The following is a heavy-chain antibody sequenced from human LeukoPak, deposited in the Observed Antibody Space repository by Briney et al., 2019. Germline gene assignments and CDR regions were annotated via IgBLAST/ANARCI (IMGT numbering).Heavy chain of an antibody. CDR3: TAEYYYDSSGYLLGDY. CDR1: GFTFSNAW. CDR2: IKSKTDGGTT. D-gene: IGHD3-22*01. J-gene: IGHJ4*02. Sequence: PGGSLRLSCAASGFTFSNAWMSWVRQAPGKGLEWVGCIKSKTDGGTTDYAAPVKGRFTISRDDSKNTLYLQMNSLKTEDTAVYYCTAEYYYDSSGYLLGDYWGQGTLVTVSS. V-gene: IGHV3-15*01.